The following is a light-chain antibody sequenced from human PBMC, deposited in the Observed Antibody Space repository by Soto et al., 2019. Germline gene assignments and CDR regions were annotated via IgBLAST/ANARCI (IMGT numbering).Light chain of an antibody. J-gene: IGKJ1*01. CDR2: AAS. CDR1: QGISIY. V-gene: IGKV1-39*01. Sequence: DIQLTHSPSFLSASVLYIVTITFRASQGISIYLALYQQRPGKAPKLLIYAASSLQSGVPSRFSGSGSGTDFTLTISSLQPEDFATYYCQKSYSTPRKFGQGTKVDIK. CDR3: QKSYSTPRK.